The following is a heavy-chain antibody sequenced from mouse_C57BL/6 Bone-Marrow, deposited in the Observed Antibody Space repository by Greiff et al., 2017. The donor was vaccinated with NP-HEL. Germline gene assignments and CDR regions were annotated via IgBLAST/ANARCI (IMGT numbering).Heavy chain of an antibody. Sequence: QVQLQQPGTELVKPGASVKLSCKASGYTFTSYWMHWVKQRPGQGLEWIGNINPSNGGTNYNEKFKSKATLTVDKSSSTAYMQLSSLTSEDSSVYYCARSPFRGFYWYLDVWGTGTTVTVSS. CDR2: INPSNGGT. J-gene: IGHJ1*03. V-gene: IGHV1-53*01. CDR3: ARSPFRGFYWYLDV. CDR1: GYTFTSYW.